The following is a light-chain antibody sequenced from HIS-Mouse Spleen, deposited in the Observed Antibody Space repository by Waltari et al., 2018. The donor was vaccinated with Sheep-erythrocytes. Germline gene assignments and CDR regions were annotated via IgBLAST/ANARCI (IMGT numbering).Light chain of an antibody. V-gene: IGLV2-11*01. CDR1: SSDVGGYNY. Sequence: QSALTQPRSVSGSPGQSVTISCTGTSSDVGGYNYGSWYQQHPGKAPTSMIYDVSKRPSGVHDRFSGSKSANTASLTISGLQAEDEADYYCCSYAGSYNHVFATGTKVTVL. CDR3: CSYAGSYNHV. CDR2: DVS. J-gene: IGLJ1*01.